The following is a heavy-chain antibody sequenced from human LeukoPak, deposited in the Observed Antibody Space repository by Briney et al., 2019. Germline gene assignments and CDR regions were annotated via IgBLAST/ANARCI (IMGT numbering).Heavy chain of an antibody. Sequence: GSTNYNPSLKSRVTISVDTSKNQFSLKLSSVTAADTAVYYCARPPAGYWGQGTLVTVSS. J-gene: IGHJ4*02. CDR3: ARPPAGY. CDR2: GST. V-gene: IGHV4-34*01.